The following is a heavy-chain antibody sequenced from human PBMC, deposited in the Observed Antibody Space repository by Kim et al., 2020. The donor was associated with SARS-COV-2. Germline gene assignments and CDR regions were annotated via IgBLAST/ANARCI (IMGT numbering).Heavy chain of an antibody. CDR1: GFTFSNAW. CDR2: IKSKTDGGTT. Sequence: GGSLRLSCAASGFTFSNAWMSWVRQAPGKGLEWVGRIKSKTDGGTTDYAAPVKGRFTISRDDSKNTLYLQMNSLKTEDTAVYYCTTDHGLGYYDILTGPPVDAFDIWGQGTMVTVSS. D-gene: IGHD3-9*01. CDR3: TTDHGLGYYDILTGPPVDAFDI. V-gene: IGHV3-15*01. J-gene: IGHJ3*02.